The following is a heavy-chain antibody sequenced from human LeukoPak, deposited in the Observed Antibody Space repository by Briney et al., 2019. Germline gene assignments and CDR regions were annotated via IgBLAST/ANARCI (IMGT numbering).Heavy chain of an antibody. CDR1: GYTFTGYY. D-gene: IGHD6-13*01. J-gene: IGHJ4*02. Sequence: ASVKVSCKASGYTFTGYYIHWVRQAPGQGLEWMGRINPNSGGTNYAQKFEGRVTMTRDTSISTAYMELSRLTSDDTAVYYCARDPGRGSSWTFDYWGQGTLVTVPS. CDR3: ARDPGRGSSWTFDY. V-gene: IGHV1-2*06. CDR2: INPNSGGT.